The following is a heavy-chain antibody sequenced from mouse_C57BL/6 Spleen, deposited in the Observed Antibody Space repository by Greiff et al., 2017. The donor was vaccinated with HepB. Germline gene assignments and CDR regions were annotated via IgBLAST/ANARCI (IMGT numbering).Heavy chain of an antibody. CDR1: GYTFTSYW. CDR3: ARSPTVVASYYFDY. Sequence: QVQLQQPGAELVKPGASVKLSCKASGYTFTSYWMHWVKQRPGQGLEWIGMIHPNSGSTNYNEKFKSKATLTVDKSSSTAYMQLSSLTSEDSAVYYCARSPTVVASYYFDYWGQGTTLTVSS. V-gene: IGHV1-64*01. J-gene: IGHJ2*01. D-gene: IGHD1-1*01. CDR2: IHPNSGST.